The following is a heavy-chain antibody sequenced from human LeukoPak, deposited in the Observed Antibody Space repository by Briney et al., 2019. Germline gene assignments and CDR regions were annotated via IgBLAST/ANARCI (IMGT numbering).Heavy chain of an antibody. V-gene: IGHV1-69*05. CDR2: IIPIFGTA. D-gene: IGHD3-22*01. J-gene: IGHJ5*02. Sequence: SVKVSCKASGYTFTSYDINWVRQAPGQGLEWMGGIIPIFGTANYAQKFQGRVTITTDESTSTAYMELSSLRSEDTAVYYCARDHDDSSGYYYNWFDPWGQGTLVTVSS. CDR1: GYTFTSYD. CDR3: ARDHDDSSGYYYNWFDP.